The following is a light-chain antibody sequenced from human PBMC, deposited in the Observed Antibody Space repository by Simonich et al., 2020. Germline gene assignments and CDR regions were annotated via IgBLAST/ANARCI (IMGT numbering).Light chain of an antibody. CDR2: DAS. V-gene: IGKV3-11*01. J-gene: IGKJ2*01. CDR3: QQYGSSLYT. Sequence: EIVLTQSPATLSLSPGERATLSCRANQSVSSYLAWYQQKPGQAPRLLIYDASNRATGIPARFSGSGFGTDFTLTISSLEPEDFAVYYCQQYGSSLYTFGQGTKLEIK. CDR1: QSVSSY.